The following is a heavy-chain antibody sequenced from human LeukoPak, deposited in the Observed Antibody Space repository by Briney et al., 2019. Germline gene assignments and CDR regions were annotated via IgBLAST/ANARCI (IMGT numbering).Heavy chain of an antibody. D-gene: IGHD3-3*01. CDR2: IIPIFGTA. CDR3: ARAQDPSNYDFWSSYSYNWFDP. Sequence: ASVKVSCKASGGTFSSYAISWVRQAPGQGLEWMGGIIPIFGTANYAQKFQGRVTITADESTSTAYMELSSLRSEDTAVYYCARAQDPSNYDFWSSYSYNWFDPWGQGTLVTVYS. V-gene: IGHV1-69*13. J-gene: IGHJ5*02. CDR1: GGTFSSYA.